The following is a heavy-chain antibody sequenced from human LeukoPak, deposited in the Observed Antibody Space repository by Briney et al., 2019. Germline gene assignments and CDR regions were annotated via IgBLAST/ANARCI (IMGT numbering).Heavy chain of an antibody. V-gene: IGHV1-18*01. Sequence: ASEKVSCKASVYTFTSSYIHWVRQAPAQGLDWMGWISAYNGKTSYAQKFQGRVTMTTDSSTNTAYMDLTSLRSDDTAVYYCARGGTYYPCIDYWGQGTLVTVSS. CDR3: ARGGTYYPCIDY. D-gene: IGHD1-26*01. CDR2: ISAYNGKT. J-gene: IGHJ4*02. CDR1: VYTFTSSY.